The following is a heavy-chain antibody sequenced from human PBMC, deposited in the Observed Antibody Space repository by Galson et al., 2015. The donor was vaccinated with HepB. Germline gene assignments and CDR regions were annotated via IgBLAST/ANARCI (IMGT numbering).Heavy chain of an antibody. J-gene: IGHJ3*02. D-gene: IGHD3-9*01. Sequence: SLRLSCAASGFTFSSYWMSWVRQAPGKGLEWVANIKQDGSEKYYVDSVKGRFTISRDNAKNSLYLQMNSLRAEDTAVYYCARVWGDILTGYAGAFDIWGQGTMVTVSS. V-gene: IGHV3-7*03. CDR2: IKQDGSEK. CDR1: GFTFSSYW. CDR3: ARVWGDILTGYAGAFDI.